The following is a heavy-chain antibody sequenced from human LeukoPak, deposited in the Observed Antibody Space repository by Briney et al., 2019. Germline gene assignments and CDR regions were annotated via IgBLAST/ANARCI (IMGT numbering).Heavy chain of an antibody. CDR1: GFTFSSYA. Sequence: GGSLRLSCAASGFTFSSYAMSWVRQAPGKGLEWVSAISGSGGSTYYADSVKGRFTIPRDNSKNTLYLQMNSLRAEDTAVYYCAKGRIAAAGTTEYFQHWGQGTLVTVSS. CDR3: AKGRIAAAGTTEYFQH. D-gene: IGHD6-13*01. V-gene: IGHV3-23*01. J-gene: IGHJ1*01. CDR2: ISGSGGST.